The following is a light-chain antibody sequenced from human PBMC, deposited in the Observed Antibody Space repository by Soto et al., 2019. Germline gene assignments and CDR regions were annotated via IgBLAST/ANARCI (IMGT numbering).Light chain of an antibody. Sequence: EIVMTQSPATLSVSPGERATLSCRASQSVSSNLAWYQQKPGQAPRLLIYGASTRATGIPARFSGSGSGTDFTLNISNLQSEDFAVYYCQHYNNWPQTFGQGTKVAIK. CDR1: QSVSSN. V-gene: IGKV3-15*01. J-gene: IGKJ1*01. CDR2: GAS. CDR3: QHYNNWPQT.